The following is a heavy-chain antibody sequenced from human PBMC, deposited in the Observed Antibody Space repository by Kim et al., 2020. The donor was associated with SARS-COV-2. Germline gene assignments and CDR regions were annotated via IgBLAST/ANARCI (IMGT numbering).Heavy chain of an antibody. D-gene: IGHD6-13*01. J-gene: IGHJ4*02. V-gene: IGHV3-30*01. CDR3: VRAKAAALLDY. CDR2: NK. Sequence: NKYYADSVKGRFTISRDNSKNTLYLQMNSLRAEDTAVYYCVRAKAAALLDYWGQGTLVTVSS.